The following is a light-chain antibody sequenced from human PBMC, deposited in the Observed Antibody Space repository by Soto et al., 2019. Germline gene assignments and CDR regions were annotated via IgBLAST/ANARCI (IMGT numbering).Light chain of an antibody. V-gene: IGLV2-8*01. J-gene: IGLJ1*01. CDR1: SSDVGAYNY. CDR3: SSYAGSKNYV. CDR2: EVS. Sequence: QSALTQPPSASGSPGQSVTISCTGTSSDVGAYNYLCWYQQHPGKAPKLIIYEVSKRPSGVPDRFSGSKSGNTASLTVSGLQAEDEADYYCSSYAGSKNYVFGTGTKLTVL.